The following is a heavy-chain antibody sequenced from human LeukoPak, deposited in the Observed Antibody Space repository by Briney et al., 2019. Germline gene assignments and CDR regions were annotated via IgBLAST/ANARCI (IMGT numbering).Heavy chain of an antibody. CDR2: ISSSSSTI. Sequence: GGSLRLSCAASGFTFSSYWMSWVRQAPGKGLEWVSYISSSSSTIYYADSVKGRFTISRDNAKNSLYLQMNSLRDEDTAVYYCARDRAYYDSSGLSPFFDYWGQGTLVTVSS. V-gene: IGHV3-48*02. CDR3: ARDRAYYDSSGLSPFFDY. J-gene: IGHJ4*02. CDR1: GFTFSSYW. D-gene: IGHD3-22*01.